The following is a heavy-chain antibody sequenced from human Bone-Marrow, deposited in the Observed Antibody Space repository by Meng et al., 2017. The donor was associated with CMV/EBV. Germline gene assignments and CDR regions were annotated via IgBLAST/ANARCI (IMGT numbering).Heavy chain of an antibody. CDR2: ISSSGSTI. CDR1: GFTFSSYE. Sequence: GESLKISCAASGFTFSSYEMNWVRQAPGKGLEWVSYISSSGSTIYYADSVKGRFTISRDNAKNSLYLQMNSLRADDTAVYYCARDPLPIVVVPAAFYASNWFDPWGQGTLVTVSS. J-gene: IGHJ5*02. CDR3: ARDPLPIVVVPAAFYASNWFDP. V-gene: IGHV3-48*03. D-gene: IGHD2-2*01.